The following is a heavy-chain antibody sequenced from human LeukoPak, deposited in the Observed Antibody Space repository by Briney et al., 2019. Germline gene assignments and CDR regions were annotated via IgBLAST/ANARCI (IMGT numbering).Heavy chain of an antibody. CDR1: GFTFSSYE. CDR2: ISSSGSTI. D-gene: IGHD2-15*01. Sequence: GGSLRLSCAASGFTFSSYEMNWVRQAPGKGLEWVSYISSSGSTIYYADSVKGRFTISRDNAKNSLYLQMNSLRAEGTAVYYCARDGRYCSGGFCYPHWGQGTLVTVSS. V-gene: IGHV3-48*03. CDR3: ARDGRYCSGGFCYPH. J-gene: IGHJ4*02.